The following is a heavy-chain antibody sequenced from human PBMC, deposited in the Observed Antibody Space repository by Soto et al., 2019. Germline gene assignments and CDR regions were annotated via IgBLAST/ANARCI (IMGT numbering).Heavy chain of an antibody. J-gene: IGHJ4*02. V-gene: IGHV3-30-3*01. D-gene: IGHD6-19*01. CDR3: ARDSYSSGWYPRLAYY. Sequence: QVQLVESGGGVVRPGRSLRLSCAASGFTFSSYAMHWVRQAPGKGLEWVAVISYDGSNKYYADSVKGRFTISRDNSKNTLYLQMNSLRAEDTAVYYCARDSYSSGWYPRLAYYWGQGTLVTVSS. CDR2: ISYDGSNK. CDR1: GFTFSSYA.